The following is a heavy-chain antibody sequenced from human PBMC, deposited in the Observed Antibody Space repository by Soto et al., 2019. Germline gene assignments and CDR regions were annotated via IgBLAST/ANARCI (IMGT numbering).Heavy chain of an antibody. D-gene: IGHD6-13*01. CDR2: ISYSGST. J-gene: IGHJ4*02. CDR3: ARSTGPYISSWPNSDY. V-gene: IGHV4-59*08. CDR1: GGSISSYY. Sequence: QVQLQESGPGLVKPSETLSLTCTVSGGSISSYYWSWIRQPPGQGLEWIGYISYSGSTNYNPSLKSRVTRSVDTYKNKFTLKLSPVTAADTDVYYCARSTGPYISSWPNSDYWGQGNLVTVSS.